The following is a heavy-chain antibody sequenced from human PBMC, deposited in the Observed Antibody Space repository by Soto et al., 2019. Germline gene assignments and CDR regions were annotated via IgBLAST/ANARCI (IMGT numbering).Heavy chain of an antibody. V-gene: IGHV4-34*01. CDR2: INHSGST. D-gene: IGHD3-16*01. Sequence: SETLSLTCAVYGGSFSGYYWSWIRQPPGKVLEWIGEINHSGSTNYNPSLESRVTISVDTSKNQFSLKLSSVTAAGTAVYYCASVGPFFDYWAQGTLVTASS. CDR1: GGSFSGYY. CDR3: ASVGPFFDY. J-gene: IGHJ4*02.